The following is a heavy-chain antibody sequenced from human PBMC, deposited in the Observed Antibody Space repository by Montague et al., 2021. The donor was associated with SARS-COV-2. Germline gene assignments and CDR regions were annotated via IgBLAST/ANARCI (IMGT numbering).Heavy chain of an antibody. CDR1: GGSISRYY. D-gene: IGHD1-7*01. CDR2: INNSGST. CDR3: GRHLVRSSWKYPDY. V-gene: IGHV4-4*07. J-gene: IGHJ4*02. Sequence: SETLSLTCTVSGGSISRYYWSWCRQSAGRGREWIGRINNSGSTTYNTPLKGRVTTSVDTSKNQFSLKLSSVTAADTAVYYCGRHLVRSSWKYPDYWGQGTLVTVSS.